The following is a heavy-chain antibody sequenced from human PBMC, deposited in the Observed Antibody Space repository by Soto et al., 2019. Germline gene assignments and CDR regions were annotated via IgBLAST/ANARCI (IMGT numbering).Heavy chain of an antibody. CDR2: IIPIFGTA. CDR3: ARGLYYYDSSGYSPHGWFDP. Sequence: SVKVSCKASGGTFSSYAISWVRQAPGQGLEWMGGIIPIFGTANYAQKFQGRVTITADKSTSTAYMELSSLRSEDTAVYYCARGLYYYDSSGYSPHGWFDPWGQGTLVTVSS. V-gene: IGHV1-69*06. J-gene: IGHJ5*02. CDR1: GGTFSSYA. D-gene: IGHD3-22*01.